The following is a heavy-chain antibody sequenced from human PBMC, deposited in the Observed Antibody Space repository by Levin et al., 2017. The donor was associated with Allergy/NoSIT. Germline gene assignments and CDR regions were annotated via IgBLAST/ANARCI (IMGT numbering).Heavy chain of an antibody. V-gene: IGHV3-66*01. D-gene: IGHD4-17*01. Sequence: SCAASGFTVSSNYMSWVRQAPGKGLEWVSIIYSGGTTYYADSVKGRFIISRDNSKNTLFLQMNSLRAEDTAVYYCARMTTANWYFDLWGRGTLVTVSS. CDR2: IYSGGTT. CDR1: GFTVSSNY. CDR3: ARMTTANWYFDL. J-gene: IGHJ2*01.